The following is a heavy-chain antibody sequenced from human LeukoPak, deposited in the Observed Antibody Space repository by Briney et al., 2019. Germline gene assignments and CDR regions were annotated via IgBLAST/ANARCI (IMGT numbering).Heavy chain of an antibody. CDR1: GFTFSSYA. J-gene: IGHJ4*02. CDR2: ISGSGGST. CDR3: ANPAGYSSSWYNFEYFDY. D-gene: IGHD6-13*01. Sequence: ASLRLSCAAAGFTFSSYAMSWVRQAPEKGVGLVSAISGSGGSTYYSDSVKGLFTISRDNSKNTLYLQMNRLRAEDTAVYYCANPAGYSSSWYNFEYFDYWGQGTLVTVSS. V-gene: IGHV3-23*01.